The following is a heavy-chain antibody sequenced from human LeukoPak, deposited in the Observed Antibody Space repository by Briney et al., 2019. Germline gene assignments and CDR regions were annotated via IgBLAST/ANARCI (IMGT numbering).Heavy chain of an antibody. V-gene: IGHV3-7*01. CDR1: GLSFSKYW. CDR2: IKQDGTKE. CDR3: AALWDGGY. D-gene: IGHD3-16*01. Sequence: GGSLRLSCTASGLSFSKYWMSWVRQAPGEGLEWVADIKQDGTKEYYLDSVKGRFTISRDNARDSLFLQMNSLRAEDTAIYYCAALWDGGYWGQGTPVTVSS. J-gene: IGHJ4*02.